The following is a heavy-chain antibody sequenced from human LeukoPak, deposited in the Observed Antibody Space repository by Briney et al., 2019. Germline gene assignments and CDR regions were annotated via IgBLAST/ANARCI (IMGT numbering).Heavy chain of an antibody. D-gene: IGHD6-13*01. J-gene: IGHJ5*02. Sequence: GGSLGLSCAASGFTFSSYAMSWVRQAPGKGLEWVSAISGSGGSTYYADSVKGRFTISRDNSKNTLYLQMNSLRAEDTAVYYCAKDPSSGYSSSRNWFGPWGQGTLVTVSS. V-gene: IGHV3-23*01. CDR1: GFTFSSYA. CDR3: AKDPSSGYSSSRNWFGP. CDR2: ISGSGGST.